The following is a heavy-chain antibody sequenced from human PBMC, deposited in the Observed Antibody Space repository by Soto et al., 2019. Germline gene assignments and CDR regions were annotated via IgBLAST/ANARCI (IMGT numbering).Heavy chain of an antibody. CDR1: GYTFTNYA. J-gene: IGHJ2*01. CDR3: SRGGSLYWYFDL. V-gene: IGHV1-3*01. Sequence: QVQLVQSGAEVKKPGASVKVSCKASGYTFTNYAMHWVRQAPGQRLEGMGWINADNGNTKYSQKFQGRVTITRDTSASTAYMELSSLRSEDTAVYYCSRGGSLYWYFDLWGRGTLVTVSS. D-gene: IGHD1-26*01. CDR2: INADNGNT.